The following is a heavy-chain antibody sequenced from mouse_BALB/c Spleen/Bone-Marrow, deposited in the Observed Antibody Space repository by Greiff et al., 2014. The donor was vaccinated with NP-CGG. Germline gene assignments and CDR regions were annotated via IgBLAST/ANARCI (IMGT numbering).Heavy chain of an antibody. J-gene: IGHJ2*01. CDR1: GFTFSSNG. CDR3: GRNYYGYDGYFDY. D-gene: IGHD2-2*01. CDR2: ISGGGNYT. Sequence: EVNVVESGGGLVKPGGSLKLSCAASGFTFSSNGMSWVRQTPEKRLEWVATISGGGNYTYYPDSVKGRFTISRDNAQNNLYLQMSSLRAEDTALYYCGRNYYGYDGYFDYWGQGTTLTVSS. V-gene: IGHV5-9-2*01.